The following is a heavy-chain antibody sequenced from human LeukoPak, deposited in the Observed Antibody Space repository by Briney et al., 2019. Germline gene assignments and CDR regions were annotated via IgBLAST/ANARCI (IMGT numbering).Heavy chain of an antibody. CDR3: VLGGYDSPYLGFDY. CDR2: ITSNINTI. CDR1: GFTFSTYN. V-gene: IGHV3-48*04. J-gene: IGHJ4*02. Sequence: GGSLRLSCAASGFTFSTYNMNWVRQAPGRGLEWLAYITSNINTIYYADSVKGRFTISRDNAKNSLYLQMNSLRAEDTAVYYCVLGGYDSPYLGFDYWGQGTLVTVSS. D-gene: IGHD3-22*01.